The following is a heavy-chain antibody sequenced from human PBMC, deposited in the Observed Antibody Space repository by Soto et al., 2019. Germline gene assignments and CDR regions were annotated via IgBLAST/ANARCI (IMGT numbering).Heavy chain of an antibody. D-gene: IGHD3-3*01. Sequence: KPSETLSLTCAVSGYSISSGYYWGWIRQPPGKGLEWIGSIYHSGSTYYNPSLKSRVTISVDTSKNQFSLKLSSVTAAETAVYYCAREGRTQMFGVVISSYYGMDVWGQGTTVTVS. CDR3: AREGRTQMFGVVISSYYGMDV. CDR2: IYHSGST. V-gene: IGHV4-38-2*02. J-gene: IGHJ6*02. CDR1: GYSISSGYY.